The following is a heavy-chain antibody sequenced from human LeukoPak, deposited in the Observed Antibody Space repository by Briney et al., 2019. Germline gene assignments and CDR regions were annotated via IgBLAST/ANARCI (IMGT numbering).Heavy chain of an antibody. J-gene: IGHJ4*02. Sequence: GWSLRLSCVGSGFTFSDYWMSWVRQAPGTGLEGVANIKQDGSEKDYVDALKGRFTISRDNAKNSLYLQMNSLRAEDTAVYYCARWLELMRNFDWWGQGTLVTVSS. CDR1: GFTFSDYW. CDR2: IKQDGSEK. D-gene: IGHD5-24*01. V-gene: IGHV3-7*01. CDR3: ARWLELMRNFDW.